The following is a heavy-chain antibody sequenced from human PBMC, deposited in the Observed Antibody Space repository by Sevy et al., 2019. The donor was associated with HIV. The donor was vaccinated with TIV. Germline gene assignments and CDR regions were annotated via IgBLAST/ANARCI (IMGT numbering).Heavy chain of an antibody. CDR1: GFTFSYSG. V-gene: IGHV3-30*02. J-gene: IGHJ4*02. Sequence: GGSLRLSCTTSGFTFSYSGMHWVRQAPGKGLEWVTFIQYDGRNTHYADSVKGRFTISRGNSKNTLYLQMNSLRGDDTAVYYCAKNTAAVGTGGFDYWGQGALVTVSS. D-gene: IGHD6-13*01. CDR2: IQYDGRNT. CDR3: AKNTAAVGTGGFDY.